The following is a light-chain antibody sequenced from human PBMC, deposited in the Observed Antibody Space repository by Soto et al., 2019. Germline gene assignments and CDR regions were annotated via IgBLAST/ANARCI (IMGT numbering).Light chain of an antibody. CDR3: QGLNDYPIT. J-gene: IGKJ5*01. V-gene: IGKV1-9*01. CDR2: AAS. Sequence: DIQLTQSPSFLSASVGDRVTITCRASQGISSYLAWYHQKPGKAPKFLIYAASTLRGAVPSRFSGSGSGTEFPLTISSLQPEDFATYYCQGLNDYPITFGQGTRLEIK. CDR1: QGISSY.